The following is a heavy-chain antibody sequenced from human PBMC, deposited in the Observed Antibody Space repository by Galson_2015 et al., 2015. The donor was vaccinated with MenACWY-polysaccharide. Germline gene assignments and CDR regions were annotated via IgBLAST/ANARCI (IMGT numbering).Heavy chain of an antibody. J-gene: IGHJ6*03. V-gene: IGHV3-23*01. CDR2: IISGGST. CDR1: GFTFSSYA. Sequence: SLRLSCAASGFTFSSYAMSWVRQAPGKGLEWVSVIISGGSTNYADSVKGRFTISRDNSKNTLFLQMNSLRAEDTAVYYCAKEYSSSGYYMDAWGKGTTVTVSS. CDR3: AKEYSSSGYYMDA. D-gene: IGHD6-6*01.